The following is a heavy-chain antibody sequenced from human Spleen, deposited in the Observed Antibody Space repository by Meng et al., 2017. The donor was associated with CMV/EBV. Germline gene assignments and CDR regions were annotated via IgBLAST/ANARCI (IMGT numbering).Heavy chain of an antibody. CDR2: VSAENGNT. J-gene: IGHJ4*02. Sequence: QLQLVQSGAELKNPGASVKDSCKASGYPFAIFGVTWVRQAPGQGLEWMGWVSAENGNTNYAQKFQDRVIVTTDTSTRTAYMELRSLRSDDSAVYYCARAGAAVTTNFDFWGQGTLVTVSS. CDR3: ARAGAAVTTNFDF. CDR1: GYPFAIFG. V-gene: IGHV1-18*01. D-gene: IGHD4-17*01.